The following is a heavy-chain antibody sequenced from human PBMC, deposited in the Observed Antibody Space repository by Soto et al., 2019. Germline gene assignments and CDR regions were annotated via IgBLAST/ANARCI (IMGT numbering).Heavy chain of an antibody. CDR3: ASVGPYDSGSYMLRYNWFDP. D-gene: IGHD3-10*01. CDR1: GFSVSSSH. CDR2: IYSGGAT. V-gene: IGHV3-53*01. J-gene: IGHJ5*02. Sequence: EVQLVDSGGGLIQPGGSLRLSCAAAGFSVSSSHMNWVRRAPGKGLEWVSVIYSGGATNYAVAVKGRFTISRGKSKNTVYLQMNSLRAEDTAVYYCASVGPYDSGSYMLRYNWFDPWGQGTLVNVSS.